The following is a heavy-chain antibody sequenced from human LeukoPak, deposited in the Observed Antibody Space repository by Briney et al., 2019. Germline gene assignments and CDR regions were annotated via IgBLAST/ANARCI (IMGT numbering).Heavy chain of an antibody. J-gene: IGHJ4*02. D-gene: IGHD3-3*01. Sequence: PGGSLRLSCAASGFTFSSYAMSWVRQAPGKGLEGVSAISGSGGSTYYADSVKGRFTISRDNSKNTLYLQMNSLRAADTAVYYCATLLSYYDFWSGSHVDYWGQGTLVTVSS. CDR2: ISGSGGST. CDR3: ATLLSYYDFWSGSHVDY. CDR1: GFTFSSYA. V-gene: IGHV3-23*01.